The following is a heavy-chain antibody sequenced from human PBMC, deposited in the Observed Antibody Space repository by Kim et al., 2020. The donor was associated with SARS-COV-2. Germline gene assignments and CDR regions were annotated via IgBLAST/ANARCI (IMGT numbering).Heavy chain of an antibody. V-gene: IGHV3-7*01. J-gene: IGHJ4*02. CDR3: ARNVYFLDY. Sequence: SERYYVDSVKGRYTISRDNAKNSLYLQMNSLRAEDMAVYYCARNVYFLDYWGQGTLVTVSS. CDR2: SER. D-gene: IGHD3-9*01.